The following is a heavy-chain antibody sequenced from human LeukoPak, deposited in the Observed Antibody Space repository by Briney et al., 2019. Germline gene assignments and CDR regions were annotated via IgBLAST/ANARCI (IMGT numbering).Heavy chain of an antibody. CDR2: IYYSGST. Sequence: SETLSLTCTVSGGSISSGDYYWSWIRQPPGKGLEWIGYIYYSGSTYYNPSLKSRVTISVDTSKNQFSLKLSSVTAADTAVYYCAREGSYGPEEAFDIWGQGTMVTVSS. CDR1: GGSISSGDYY. CDR3: AREGSYGPEEAFDI. D-gene: IGHD5-18*01. V-gene: IGHV4-30-4*01. J-gene: IGHJ3*02.